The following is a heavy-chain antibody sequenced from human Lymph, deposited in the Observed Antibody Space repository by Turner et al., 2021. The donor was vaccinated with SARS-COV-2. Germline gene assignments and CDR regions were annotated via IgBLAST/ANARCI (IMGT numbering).Heavy chain of an antibody. CDR2: ISHDGSNK. J-gene: IGHJ4*02. CDR3: ARDSSGSGTLDY. D-gene: IGHD3-10*01. Sequence: QVQLVESGGGVVQPGRSLRLSCAASGFTFNNYPMHWVRQAPGKGLEWVAVISHDGSNKYYADSVKGRFTISRDNSKNTLYLQMNSLRAEDTAVYYCARDSSGSGTLDYWGQGTLVTVSS. V-gene: IGHV3-30-3*01. CDR1: GFTFNNYP.